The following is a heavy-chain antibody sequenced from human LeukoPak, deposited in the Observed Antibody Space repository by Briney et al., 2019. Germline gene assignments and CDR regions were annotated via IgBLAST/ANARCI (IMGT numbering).Heavy chain of an antibody. CDR3: ARGPGIAAAPNYYYYYYMDV. CDR1: GGSISSSRDY. D-gene: IGHD6-13*01. CDR2: IYYSGST. J-gene: IGHJ6*03. V-gene: IGHV4-39*07. Sequence: SETLSLTCTVSGGSISSSRDYWAWIRQPPGKGLEWIANIYYSGSTYYSPSLKSRVTISVDTSKNQFSLKLSSVTAADTAVYYCARGPGIAAAPNYYYYYYMDVWGKGTTVTISS.